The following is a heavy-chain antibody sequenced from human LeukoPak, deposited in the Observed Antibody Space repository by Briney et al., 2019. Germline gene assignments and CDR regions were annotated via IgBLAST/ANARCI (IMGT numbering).Heavy chain of an antibody. J-gene: IGHJ4*02. V-gene: IGHV4-59*10. CDR1: GGSFSGYY. CDR2: IYTDGST. D-gene: IGHD6-13*01. Sequence: SETLSLTCAVYGGSFSGYYWSWIRQPAGKGLEWIGRIYTDGSTNYNPSLKSRVTMSVDTSKKQLSLKLNSVTAADTAVYYCATYEQQLAFDNWGQGTLVTVSS. CDR3: ATYEQQLAFDN.